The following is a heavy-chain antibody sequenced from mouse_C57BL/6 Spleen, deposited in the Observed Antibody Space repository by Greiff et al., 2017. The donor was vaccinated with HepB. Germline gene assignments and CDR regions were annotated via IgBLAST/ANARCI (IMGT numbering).Heavy chain of an antibody. CDR2: SRNKANDYTT. D-gene: IGHD2-5*01. CDR1: GFTFSDFY. CDR3: ARDGYSNYVGYFDV. J-gene: IGHJ1*03. V-gene: IGHV7-1*01. Sequence: EVMLVESGGGLVQSGRSLRLSCATSGFTFSDFYMEWVRQAPGKGLEWIAASRNKANDYTTEYSASVKGRFIVSRDTSQSILYLQMNALRAEDTAIYYCARDGYSNYVGYFDVWGTGTTVTVSS.